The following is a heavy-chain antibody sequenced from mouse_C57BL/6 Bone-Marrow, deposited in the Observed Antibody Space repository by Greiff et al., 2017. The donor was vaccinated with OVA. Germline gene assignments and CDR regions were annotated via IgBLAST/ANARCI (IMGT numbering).Heavy chain of an antibody. CDR1: GYTFTDYN. CDR3: ARIYYGNLAWFAY. D-gene: IGHD2-1*01. V-gene: IGHV1-18*01. Sequence: EVQLQQSGPELVKPGASVKIPCKASGYTFTDYNMAWVKQSHGKSLEWIGDINPNNGGTIYNQKFKGKATLTVDKSSSTAYMELRSLTSEDTAVYYCARIYYGNLAWFAYWGQGTLVTVSA. J-gene: IGHJ3*01. CDR2: INPNNGGT.